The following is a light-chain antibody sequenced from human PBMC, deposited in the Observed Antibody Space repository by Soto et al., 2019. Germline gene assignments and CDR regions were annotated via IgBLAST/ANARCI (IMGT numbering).Light chain of an antibody. CDR1: SSNIGDNY. Sequence: QSVLTQPPSVSAAPGQQVTISCSGSSSNIGDNYVSWYQHLPGTAPKLVVYDNDRRPSGIPGRFSGSKSGTSAPLVITGLQTGDEADYNCGTWDDRLDGNYVFGTGTKLTVL. CDR2: DND. V-gene: IGLV1-51*01. J-gene: IGLJ1*01. CDR3: GTWDDRLDGNYV.